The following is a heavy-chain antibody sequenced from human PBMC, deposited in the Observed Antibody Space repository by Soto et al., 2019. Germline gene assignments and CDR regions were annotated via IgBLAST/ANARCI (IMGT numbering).Heavy chain of an antibody. CDR1: GYSFTSHW. Sequence: GESLKISCKGSGYSFTSHWIGWVRQMPGKGLEWMGIIYPGDSHTIYSPSFQGQVTISADKSISTAFLQWRSLKAPDTAMYYCARQGYHDFWSGFPAPDYGMDVWGQGTTVTVSS. CDR2: IYPGDSHT. J-gene: IGHJ6*02. D-gene: IGHD3-3*01. V-gene: IGHV5-51*01. CDR3: ARQGYHDFWSGFPAPDYGMDV.